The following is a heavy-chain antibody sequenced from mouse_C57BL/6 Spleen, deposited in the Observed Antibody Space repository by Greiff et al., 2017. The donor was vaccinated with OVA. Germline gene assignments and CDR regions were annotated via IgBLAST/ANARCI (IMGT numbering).Heavy chain of an antibody. CDR2: INYDGSST. CDR1: GFTFSDYY. D-gene: IGHD1-1*01. Sequence: EVKVEESEGGLVQPGSSMKLSCTASGFTFSDYYMAWVRQVPEKGLEWVANINYDGSSTYYLDSLKSRFIISRDNAKNILYLQMSSLKSEDTATYYCARDRPYYYGSSYWYFDVWGTGTTVTVSS. J-gene: IGHJ1*03. V-gene: IGHV5-16*01. CDR3: ARDRPYYYGSSYWYFDV.